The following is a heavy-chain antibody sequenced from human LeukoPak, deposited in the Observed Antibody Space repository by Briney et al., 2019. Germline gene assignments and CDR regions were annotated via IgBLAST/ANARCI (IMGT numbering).Heavy chain of an antibody. Sequence: ASVKVSCKVSGYTLTELSMHRVRQAPGKGLEWMGGFDPEDGETIYAQKFQGRVTMTEDTSIDTAYMELRSLRSDDTAVYYCARHTGSLYDFWSGYIDYWGQGTLVTVSS. CDR2: FDPEDGET. CDR3: ARHTGSLYDFWSGYIDY. CDR1: GYTLTELS. J-gene: IGHJ4*02. V-gene: IGHV1-24*01. D-gene: IGHD3-3*01.